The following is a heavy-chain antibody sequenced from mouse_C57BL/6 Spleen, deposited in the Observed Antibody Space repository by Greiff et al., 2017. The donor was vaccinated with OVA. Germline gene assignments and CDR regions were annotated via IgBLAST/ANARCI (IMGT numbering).Heavy chain of an antibody. V-gene: IGHV1-64*01. CDR1: GYTFTSYW. J-gene: IGHJ3*01. CDR3: VGDHYYDWFAY. D-gene: IGHD1-2*01. CDR2: IQPNSGST. Sequence: VQLQHPGAELVKPGASVKLSCKASGYTFTSYWMHWVKQRPGQGLEWIGMIQPNSGSTNYNEKFKSKATLTVDKSSSTAYMQLSSLTSEDSAVYYCVGDHYYDWFAYWGQGTLVTVSA.